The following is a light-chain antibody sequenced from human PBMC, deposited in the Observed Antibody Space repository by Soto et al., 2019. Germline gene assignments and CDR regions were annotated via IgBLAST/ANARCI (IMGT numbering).Light chain of an antibody. CDR3: QQHDNWPPIN. V-gene: IGKV3-15*01. Sequence: EVVMAQSPGTLSVSPGEIATLSCSASQSVSSNLAWYQQKHGQAPRLLTYGASTRATGIPARFSGSGSGTEFTLTISSLQSEDFAVYYCQQHDNWPPINFGQGTRLEIK. J-gene: IGKJ5*01. CDR2: GAS. CDR1: QSVSSN.